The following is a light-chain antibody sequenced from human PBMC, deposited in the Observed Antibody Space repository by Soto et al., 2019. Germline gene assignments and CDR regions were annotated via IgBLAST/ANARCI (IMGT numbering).Light chain of an antibody. V-gene: IGKV1-9*01. J-gene: IGKJ4*01. CDR2: AAS. Sequence: DIQLTQSPSFLSASVGDRVTITCRARQGISSYLAWYQQKPGKAPKLLIYAASTLQSGVPSRFSGSGSGTEFTLTISSLQPEDFATYYRQQLNSYPFLTFGGGTKVEIK. CDR1: QGISSY. CDR3: QQLNSYPFLT.